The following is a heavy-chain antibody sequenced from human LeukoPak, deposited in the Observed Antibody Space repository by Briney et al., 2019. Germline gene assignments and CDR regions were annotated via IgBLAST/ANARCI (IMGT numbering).Heavy chain of an antibody. D-gene: IGHD3-9*01. J-gene: IGHJ4*02. CDR1: GDSVSSNAAT. Sequence: SQTLSLTCAISGDSVSSNAATWNWIRQSPSRGLEWLGRTYYRSNWRNDYAESVKGRISINPDTSKNQFSLQLNSVTPEDTAVYYCARQQRLVFDYWGQGTLVTDSS. V-gene: IGHV6-1*01. CDR3: ARQQRLVFDY. CDR2: TYYRSNWRN.